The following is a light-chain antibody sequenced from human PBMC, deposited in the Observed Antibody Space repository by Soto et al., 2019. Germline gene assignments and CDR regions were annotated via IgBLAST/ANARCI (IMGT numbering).Light chain of an antibody. CDR3: QQYGSSWT. CDR1: QSGSSRY. V-gene: IGKV3-20*01. Sequence: EIVLTQSPGTLSLSPGERATLSCRASQSGSSRYLAWYQQKPGQAPRLLIYATSNRATGIPERFSGSGSGTDFTLTITRLEPEDFAVYYCQQYGSSWTFGQGTKVEIK. J-gene: IGKJ1*01. CDR2: ATS.